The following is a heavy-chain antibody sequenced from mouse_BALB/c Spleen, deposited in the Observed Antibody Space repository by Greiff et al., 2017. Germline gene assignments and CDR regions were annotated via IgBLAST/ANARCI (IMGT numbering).Heavy chain of an antibody. CDR1: GFTFSSYG. D-gene: IGHD2-4*01. J-gene: IGHJ4*01. CDR2: INSNGGST. CDR3: AREGDYDYDGAMDY. V-gene: IGHV5-6-3*01. Sequence: EVHLVESGGGLVQPGGSLKLSCAASGFTFSSYGMSWVRQTPDKRLELVATINSNGGSTYYPDSVKGRFTISRDNAKNTLYLQMSSLKSEDTAMYYCAREGDYDYDGAMDYWGQGTSVTVSS.